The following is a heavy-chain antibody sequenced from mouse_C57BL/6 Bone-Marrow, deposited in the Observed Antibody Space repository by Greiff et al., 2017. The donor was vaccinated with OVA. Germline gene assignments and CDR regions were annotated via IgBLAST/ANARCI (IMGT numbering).Heavy chain of an antibody. J-gene: IGHJ1*03. CDR3: ARNWDVGYFDV. V-gene: IGHV15-2*01. CDR1: DSEVFPIAY. CDR2: ILPSIGRT. Sequence: VKLQESGSELRSPGSSVKLSCKDFDSEVFPIAYMSWVRQKPGHGFEWIGGILPSIGRTIYGEKFEDKATLDADTLSNTAYLELNSLTSEDSAIYYCARNWDVGYFDVWGTGTTVTVSS. D-gene: IGHD4-1*01.